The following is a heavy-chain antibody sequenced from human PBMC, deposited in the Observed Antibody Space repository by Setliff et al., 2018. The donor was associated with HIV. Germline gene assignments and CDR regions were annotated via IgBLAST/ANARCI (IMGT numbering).Heavy chain of an antibody. CDR2: ISAHSGYA. V-gene: IGHV1-18*01. CDR1: GYTLSTYG. D-gene: IGHD6-19*01. CDR3: ARDPQDTRGWYIYYFDY. Sequence: ASVKVSCKASGYTLSTYGISWVRQAPGQGLEWMGWISAHSGYAKSAQKFQGRVTMDTDTSTNTAYMELKSLRSDDTTVYYCARDPQDTRGWYIYYFDYWGQGTLVTVSS. J-gene: IGHJ4*02.